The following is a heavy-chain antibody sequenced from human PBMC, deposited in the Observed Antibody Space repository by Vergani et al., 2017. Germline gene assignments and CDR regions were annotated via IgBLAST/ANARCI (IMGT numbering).Heavy chain of an antibody. D-gene: IGHD5-12*01. CDR1: GFIFSTYA. Sequence: EVQLLESGGDLVQPGGSLRLSCTASGFIFSTYAMSWVRQAPGKGLEWVSGISASGAPTYYADSVKGRVTISRDNSKNTLYLQMNSLRVEDTAVYDCARNKYSGYDYRAAFESWGRGTRVTVSS. CDR2: ISASGAPT. CDR3: ARNKYSGYDYRAAFES. J-gene: IGHJ4*02. V-gene: IGHV3-23*01.